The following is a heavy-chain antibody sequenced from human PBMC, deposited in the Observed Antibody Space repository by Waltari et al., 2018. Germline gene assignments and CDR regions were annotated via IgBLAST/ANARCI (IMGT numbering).Heavy chain of an antibody. Sequence: QVQLVQSGAEVKKPGSSVKVSCKASGGTFSSYAISWVRQAPGQGLEWMGGGIPFLWIANYAQNFQGRLTITADKATSTAYLGLGSLRSEDTAVYYFAARDGYNYPHYYYYYMDVWGKGTTVTVSS. J-gene: IGHJ6*03. CDR2: GIPFLWIA. V-gene: IGHV1-69*10. CDR3: AARDGYNYPHYYYYYMDV. D-gene: IGHD5-12*01. CDR1: GGTFSSYA.